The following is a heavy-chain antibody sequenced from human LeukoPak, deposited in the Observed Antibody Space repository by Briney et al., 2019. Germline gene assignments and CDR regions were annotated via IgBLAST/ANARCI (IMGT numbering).Heavy chain of an antibody. CDR1: YTFTXXX. V-gene: IGHV1-46*01. Sequence: YTFTXXXIHWXXQAPGQGLGWMGMIYPRDGSTSYAQKFQGRVTVTRDTSTSTVHMELSGLRSEDTAVYYCARDQEGFDYWGQGTLVTVSS. J-gene: IGHJ4*02. CDR2: IYPRDGST. CDR3: ARDQEGFDY.